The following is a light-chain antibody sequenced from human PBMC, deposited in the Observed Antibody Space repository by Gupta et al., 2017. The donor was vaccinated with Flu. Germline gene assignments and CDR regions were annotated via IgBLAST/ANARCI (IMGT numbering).Light chain of an antibody. J-gene: IGKJ3*01. CDR1: QWVSSTY. CDR2: GTS. Sequence: EIVLAQSPGTLSLSPGERATLSCRASQWVSSTYLAWYQQIPGQAPRLLIYGTSYRATGIPDRFSGSGSGTDFTLTISRLEPEDFAVYYCQQYGSSPTFGPGTKVDFK. CDR3: QQYGSSPT. V-gene: IGKV3-20*01.